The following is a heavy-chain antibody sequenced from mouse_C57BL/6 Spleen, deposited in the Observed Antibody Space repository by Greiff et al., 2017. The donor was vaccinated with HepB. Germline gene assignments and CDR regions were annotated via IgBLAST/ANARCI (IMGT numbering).Heavy chain of an antibody. D-gene: IGHD1-1*01. CDR2: IYPGDGDT. CDR3: ASVYGSSYYWYFDV. Sequence: QVQLQQSGAELVKPGASVKISCKASGYAFSSYWMNWVKQRPGKGLEWIGQIYPGDGDTNYNGKFKGKATLTADKSSSTAYMQLSSLTSEDSAVYFCASVYGSSYYWYFDVWGTGTTVTVSS. V-gene: IGHV1-80*01. CDR1: GYAFSSYW. J-gene: IGHJ1*03.